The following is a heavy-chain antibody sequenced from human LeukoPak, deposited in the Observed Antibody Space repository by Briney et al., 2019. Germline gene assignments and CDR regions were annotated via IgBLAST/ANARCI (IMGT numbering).Heavy chain of an antibody. D-gene: IGHD5-18*01. J-gene: IGHJ4*02. CDR3: AHRDTSMVRVDY. CDR1: GFTFSNAS. CDR2: IKSKTDGGTT. Sequence: PGGSLSLSCAASGFTFSNASMSWVRQAPGKGLEWVGRIKSKTDGGTTDYAAPVKGRFTFSRDDSKNTLYLQMNSLTTEDTAVYFCAHRDTSMVRVDYWGQGTLVTVSS. V-gene: IGHV3-15*01.